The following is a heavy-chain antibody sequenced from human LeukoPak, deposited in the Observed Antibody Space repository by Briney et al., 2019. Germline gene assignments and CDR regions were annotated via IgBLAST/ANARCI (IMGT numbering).Heavy chain of an antibody. Sequence: GGSLRLYCAASGVTFSSYEMNWVRQAPGRGLEWVANIKEDGSERNYVDSVRGRFTISRDNSKNTLYLQMNSLRAEDTAVYYCARRLSYLDYWGQGTLVTVSS. J-gene: IGHJ4*02. V-gene: IGHV3-7*03. CDR2: IKEDGSER. CDR1: GVTFSSYE. CDR3: ARRLSYLDY.